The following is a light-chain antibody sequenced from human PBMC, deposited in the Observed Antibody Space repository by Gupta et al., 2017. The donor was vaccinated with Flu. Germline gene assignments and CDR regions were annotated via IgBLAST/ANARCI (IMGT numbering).Light chain of an antibody. J-gene: IGLJ2*01. CDR2: AVS. CDR3: HSYTTSNTPAV. CDR1: SNDIGGYDY. Sequence: ITSTETSNDIGGYDYVSWYQQPPGKAPKLIIYAVSSRPSGFPNRFSGSKSGNTASLTISGLQAEDEADYYCHSYTTSNTPAVFGGGTRLTVL. V-gene: IGLV2-14*01.